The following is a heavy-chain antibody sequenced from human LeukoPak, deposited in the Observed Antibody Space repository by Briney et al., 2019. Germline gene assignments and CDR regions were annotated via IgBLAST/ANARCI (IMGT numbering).Heavy chain of an antibody. CDR1: GFTFNTFW. J-gene: IGHJ4*01. CDR2: IKADGSGK. V-gene: IGHV3-7*01. CDR3: ARDRGWQQFDY. D-gene: IGHD5-24*01. Sequence: GGSLRLSCAASGFTFNTFWMTWVRQAPGMGLERVANIKADGSGKYYVDSVRGRFSISRDNAKNSLYLGLNSLRAEDTGVYFCARDRGWQQFDYWGQGTLVTVSS.